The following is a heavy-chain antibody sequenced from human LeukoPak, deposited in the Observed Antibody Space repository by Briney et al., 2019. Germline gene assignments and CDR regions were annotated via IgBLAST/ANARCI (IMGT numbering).Heavy chain of an antibody. CDR2: IYYSGST. CDR3: ARVGAYSSSWFVRGYFDY. D-gene: IGHD6-13*01. Sequence: SETLSLTCTVSGGSISSHYWSWIRQPPGKGLEWIGYIYYSGSTNYNPSLKSRVTISVDTSKNQFSLKLSSVTAADTAVYYCARVGAYSSSWFVRGYFDYWGQGTLVTVSS. CDR1: GGSISSHY. V-gene: IGHV4-59*11. J-gene: IGHJ4*02.